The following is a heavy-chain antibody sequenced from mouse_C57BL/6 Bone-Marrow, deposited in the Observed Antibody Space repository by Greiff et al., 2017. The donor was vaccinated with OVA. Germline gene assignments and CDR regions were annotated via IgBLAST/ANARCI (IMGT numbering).Heavy chain of an antibody. CDR2: INPYNGGT. Sequence: DVKLQESGPVLVKPGASVKMSCKASGYTFTDYYMNWVKQSHGKSLEWIGVINPYNGGTSYNQKFKGKATLTVDKSSSTAYMELNSLTSEDSAVYYCARTEGYWGQGTTLTVSS. CDR3: ARTEGY. CDR1: GYTFTDYY. J-gene: IGHJ2*01. V-gene: IGHV1-19*01.